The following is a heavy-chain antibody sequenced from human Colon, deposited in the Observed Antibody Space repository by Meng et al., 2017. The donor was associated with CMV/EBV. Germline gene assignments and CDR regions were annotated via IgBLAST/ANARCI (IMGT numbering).Heavy chain of an antibody. J-gene: IGHJ5*02. CDR3: ARGLNYYDSSGYFDWFDP. V-gene: IGHV4-34*01. D-gene: IGHD3-22*01. CDR1: GGSFSGYY. Sequence: GSLRLSCAVYGGSFSGYYWSWIRQPPGKGLEWLGEINHSGSNNYNPSLKRRVTISVDTSKNQFSLKLSSVTAADTAVYYCARGLNYYDSSGYFDWFDPWGQGTLVTVSS. CDR2: INHSGSN.